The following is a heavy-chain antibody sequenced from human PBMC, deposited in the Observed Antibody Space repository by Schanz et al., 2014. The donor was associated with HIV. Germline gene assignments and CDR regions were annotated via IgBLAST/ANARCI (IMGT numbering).Heavy chain of an antibody. V-gene: IGHV3-33*08. CDR2: IGHEGNDI. J-gene: IGHJ4*02. CDR3: ARDLHDYGDARTDY. Sequence: QVQLVESGGGVVQPGRSLRLSCAASGFTFDSYGMHWVRQAPGKGPEWVAVIGHEGNDIHYVDSVKGRFTISRDNAKNSLHLQMSRLGAEDTAVYYCARDLHDYGDARTDYWGQGILVTVSS. CDR1: GFTFDSYG. D-gene: IGHD4-17*01.